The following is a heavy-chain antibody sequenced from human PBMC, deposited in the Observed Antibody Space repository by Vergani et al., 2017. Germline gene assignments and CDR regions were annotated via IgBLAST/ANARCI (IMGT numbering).Heavy chain of an antibody. CDR3: TRHWAVVAANNWFVP. Sequence: QVQLQQWGAGLLKPSETLSLTCSVYGGSFSGYYWSWIRQPPGKGLEWIGSIYYSGSTYYNPSLESRVTMSVDTSKSQFSLKLSSVTAADTAVYYCTRHWAVVAANNWFVPWGQGTLVTVSS. D-gene: IGHD2-15*01. CDR1: GGSFSGYY. V-gene: IGHV4-34*01. J-gene: IGHJ5*02. CDR2: IYYSGST.